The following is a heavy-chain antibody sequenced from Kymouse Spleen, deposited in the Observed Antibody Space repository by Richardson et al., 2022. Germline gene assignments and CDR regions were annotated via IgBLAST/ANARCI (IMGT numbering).Heavy chain of an antibody. J-gene: IGHJ5*02. CDR3: ARDEGAARVDWFDP. V-gene: IGHV3-7*01. Sequence: EVQLVESGGGLVQPGGSLRLSCAASGFTFSSYWMSWVRQAPGKGLEWVANIKQDGSEKYYVDSVKGRFTISRDNAKNSLYLQMNSLRAEDTAVYYCARDEGAARVDWFDPWGQGTLVTVSS. CDR2: IKQDGSEK. D-gene: IGHD6-6*01. CDR1: GFTFSSYW.